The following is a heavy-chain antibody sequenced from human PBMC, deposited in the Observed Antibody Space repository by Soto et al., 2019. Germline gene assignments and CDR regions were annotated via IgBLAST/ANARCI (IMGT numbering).Heavy chain of an antibody. CDR2: INHSGST. D-gene: IGHD2-15*01. Sequence: QVQLQQWGAGLLKPSETLSLTCAVYGGSFSGYYWSWIRQPPGKGLEWIGEINHSGSTNYNPSLKSRVTISVDTSKNQFSLKLSSVTAADTAVYYCASPYTPYCSGGSCLTWGQGTLVTVSS. V-gene: IGHV4-34*01. CDR3: ASPYTPYCSGGSCLT. J-gene: IGHJ4*02. CDR1: GGSFSGYY.